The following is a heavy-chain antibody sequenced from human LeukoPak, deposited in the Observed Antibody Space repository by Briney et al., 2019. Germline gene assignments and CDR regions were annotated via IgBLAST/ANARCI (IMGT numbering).Heavy chain of an antibody. CDR3: ARGQTIFGVVIGSFDP. Sequence: ASVKVSCKASGYTFTSYAMNWVRQAPGQGLEWMGWMNPNSGNTGYAQKFQGRVTITRNTSISTAYMELSSLRSEDTAVYYCARGQTIFGVVIGSFDPWGQGTLVTVSS. CDR2: MNPNSGNT. J-gene: IGHJ5*02. CDR1: GYTFTSYA. V-gene: IGHV1-8*03. D-gene: IGHD3-3*01.